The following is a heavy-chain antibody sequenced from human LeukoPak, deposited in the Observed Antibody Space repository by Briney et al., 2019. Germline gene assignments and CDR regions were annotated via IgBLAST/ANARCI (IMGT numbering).Heavy chain of an antibody. CDR1: GFPFSSYA. CDR2: ISDSGGGR. V-gene: IGHV3-23*01. Sequence: GSLRLSCAASGFPFSSYAMGWVRQGPGKGLEWVSGISDSGGGRYYADSVKGRFTVSRDNDKNMFYLQMDSLRAEDTAVFYCAKGQTYRSSWFYFDYWGQGTLVTVSS. D-gene: IGHD6-13*01. CDR3: AKGQTYRSSWFYFDY. J-gene: IGHJ4*02.